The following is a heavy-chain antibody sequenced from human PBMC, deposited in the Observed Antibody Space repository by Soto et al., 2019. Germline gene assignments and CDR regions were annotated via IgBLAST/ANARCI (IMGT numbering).Heavy chain of an antibody. CDR2: IYTRGTT. V-gene: IGHV3-53*01. Sequence: XVSLRLSCSASGFSVNNNYMTGVRQAPGRRPEWVAVIYTRGTTHYADFATGRFIFSRDNSKNTLYLQMDSLRPEDTAVYYCAKLWGYYFESWGPGTLVTVSS. J-gene: IGHJ4*02. CDR1: GFSVNNNY. CDR3: AKLWGYYFES. D-gene: IGHD2-21*01.